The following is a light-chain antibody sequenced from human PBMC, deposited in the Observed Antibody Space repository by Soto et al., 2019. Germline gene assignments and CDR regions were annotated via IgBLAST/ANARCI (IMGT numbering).Light chain of an antibody. J-gene: IGKJ4*01. CDR2: GAS. CDR3: QQYTNWPPLT. Sequence: EIVMTQSPATLSVSPGERATLSCRASQSISSSYLAWYQQKPGQAPRLLIYGASTRATGIPARFSGSGSGTEFTLTISNLQSEDFAVYYCQQYTNWPPLTFGGGTEVEIK. CDR1: QSISSSY. V-gene: IGKV3-15*01.